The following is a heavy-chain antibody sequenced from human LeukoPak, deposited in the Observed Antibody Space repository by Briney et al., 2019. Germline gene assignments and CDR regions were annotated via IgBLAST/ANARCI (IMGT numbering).Heavy chain of an antibody. V-gene: IGHV3-53*04. CDR1: GFTVSSNY. J-gene: IGHJ5*02. Sequence: QPGGSLRLSCAASGFTVSSNYMSWVRQAPGKGLEWVSVIYSGGSTYYADSVKGRFTISRHNSKNTLYLQMSSLRAEDTAVYYCARAYKSSTYNWFDPWGQGTLVTVSS. CDR3: ARAYKSSTYNWFDP. D-gene: IGHD1-14*01. CDR2: IYSGGST.